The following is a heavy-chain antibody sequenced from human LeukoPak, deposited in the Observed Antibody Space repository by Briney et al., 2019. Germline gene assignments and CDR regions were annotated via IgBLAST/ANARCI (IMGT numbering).Heavy chain of an antibody. CDR3: ASRPYDSSSFDP. Sequence: SSETLSLTCTVSGGSISSSSYYWGWIRQPPGTGPEWIGSIYYSGSTYYNPSLKSRVTISVDTSKNQFSLKLSSVTAADTAVYYCASRPYDSSSFDPWGQGTLVTVSS. D-gene: IGHD3-3*01. CDR1: GGSISSSSYY. J-gene: IGHJ5*02. CDR2: IYYSGST. V-gene: IGHV4-39*01.